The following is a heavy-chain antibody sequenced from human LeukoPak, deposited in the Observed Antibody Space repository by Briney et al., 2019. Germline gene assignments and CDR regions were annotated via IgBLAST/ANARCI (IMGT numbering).Heavy chain of an antibody. D-gene: IGHD3-22*01. CDR2: IYYGVST. J-gene: IGHJ4*02. CDR1: GRSISSGDYS. V-gene: IGHV4-30-4*01. Sequence: SQTLSLTCTVSGRSISSGDYSWSWIRQPPGKGLEWISYIYYGVSTYYNPSLKSRVTISVDTSKNQFSLKLSSVTAADTAVHYCAREILSDSSGYFDYWGQGTLVTVSS. CDR3: AREILSDSSGYFDY.